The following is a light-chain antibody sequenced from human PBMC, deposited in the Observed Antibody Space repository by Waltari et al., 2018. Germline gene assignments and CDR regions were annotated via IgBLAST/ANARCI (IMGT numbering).Light chain of an antibody. V-gene: IGLV1-44*01. CDR2: SNN. J-gene: IGLJ2*01. Sequence: QSVLTQPPSASGTPGQRVTISCSGSSSNIGSNTVNWYQQLPGTAPKLLIYSNNQRASGVPDRVSGAKSGTSASLAISGLQSEDEADYYCAAWDDSLNGFVVFGGGTKLTVL. CDR3: AAWDDSLNGFVV. CDR1: SSNIGSNT.